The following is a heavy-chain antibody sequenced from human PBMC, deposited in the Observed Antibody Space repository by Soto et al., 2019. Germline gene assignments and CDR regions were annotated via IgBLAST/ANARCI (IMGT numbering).Heavy chain of an antibody. J-gene: IGHJ4*02. CDR1: GGSVSSGYNY. Sequence: SETLSLTCTVSGGSVSSGYNYWSWIRQSPGKGLEWIGYILGSGSTGYNPSLKNRLTMSVDRSKNQFTLRLTSVTAADTAVYYCARDGYSYGYDYWGQGTLVTVSS. CDR2: ILGSGST. D-gene: IGHD5-18*01. V-gene: IGHV4-30-4*01. CDR3: ARDGYSYGYDY.